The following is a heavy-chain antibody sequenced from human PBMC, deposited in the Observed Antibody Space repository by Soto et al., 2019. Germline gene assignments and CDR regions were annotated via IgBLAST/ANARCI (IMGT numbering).Heavy chain of an antibody. CDR3: AREWWSGSLIGGSL. CDR2: VNHGGST. D-gene: IGHD3-3*01. V-gene: IGHV4-34*01. Sequence: WTWIRQPPGKGLGWIGEVNHGGSTHYNPSLKRRVSISVDTSQKQFSLNLTFVTAADTAVYYCAREWWSGSLIGGSLGGEGTLVTVSS. J-gene: IGHJ4*02.